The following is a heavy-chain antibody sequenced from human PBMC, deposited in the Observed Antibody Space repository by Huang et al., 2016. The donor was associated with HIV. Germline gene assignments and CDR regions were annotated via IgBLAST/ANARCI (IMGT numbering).Heavy chain of an antibody. J-gene: IGHJ4*02. CDR3: ARDRGAVAGTSPGY. V-gene: IGHV1-18*01. CDR1: GYTFTSYG. CDR2: ISAYNGHP. Sequence: QVQLVQSGAEVKKPGASVKVSCKDSGYTFTSYGISWVRQAPGQGLEWMGWISAYNGHPNYAQKRQGRVTMTTETSTSTAYMELRSLRSDDTAVYYCARDRGAVAGTSPGYWGQGTLVTVSS. D-gene: IGHD6-19*01.